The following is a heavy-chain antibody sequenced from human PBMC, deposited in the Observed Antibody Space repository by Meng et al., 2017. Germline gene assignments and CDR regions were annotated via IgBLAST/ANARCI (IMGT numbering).Heavy chain of an antibody. CDR1: AYTFISFD. Sequence: VLVVQCGDEVKKPGDSVKGSCKALAYTFISFDINWVRQATGQGLEWMGWMNPNSGNTGYAQKFQGRVTMTRNTSISTAYMELSSLRSEDTAVYYCARGYYGSGLFDPWGQGTLVTVSS. V-gene: IGHV1-8*01. CDR2: MNPNSGNT. D-gene: IGHD3-10*01. J-gene: IGHJ5*02. CDR3: ARGYYGSGLFDP.